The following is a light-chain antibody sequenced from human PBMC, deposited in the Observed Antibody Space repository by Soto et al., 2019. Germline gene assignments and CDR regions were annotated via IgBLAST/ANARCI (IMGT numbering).Light chain of an antibody. V-gene: IGKV1-27*01. Sequence: DIQMTQSPSSLSASVGDRVTIACRTSQGISNFLAWYQQKPGKVPKLLIYAASTLQSGVPSRFSGSGSGTDFTLTITSLQPEDVATYYCQKYYSAPFTFGPGTKVDIK. CDR2: AAS. CDR1: QGISNF. CDR3: QKYYSAPFT. J-gene: IGKJ3*01.